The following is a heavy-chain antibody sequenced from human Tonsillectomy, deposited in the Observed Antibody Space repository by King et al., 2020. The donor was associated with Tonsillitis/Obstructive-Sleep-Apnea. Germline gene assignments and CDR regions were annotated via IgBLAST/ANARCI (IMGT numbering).Heavy chain of an antibody. CDR1: GFSLSTSGVG. J-gene: IGHJ5*02. D-gene: IGHD2-2*01. V-gene: IGHV2-5*02. CDR3: AHSAQTSGYCSSTSCYAVRAWFDP. CDR2: IYWDDDK. Sequence: ITLKESGPTLVKPTQTLTLTCTFSGFSLSTSGVGVGWIRQPPGKALEWLALIYWDDDKRYSPSLKSRLTITKDTSKNQVVLTMTNMDPVDTATYYCAHSAQTSGYCSSTSCYAVRAWFDPWGQGTLVTVSS.